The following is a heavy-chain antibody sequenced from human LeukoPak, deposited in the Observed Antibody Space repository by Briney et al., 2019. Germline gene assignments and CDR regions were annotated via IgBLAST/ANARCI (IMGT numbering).Heavy chain of an antibody. CDR2: IYYSGST. Sequence: PSETLSLTCTVSGGSISSSSYYWGWIRQPPGKGLEWIGSIYYSGSTYYNPSLKSRVAISVDTSKNQFSLKLSSVTAADTAVYYCARHGSISYYDILTGPGRSTYYYYMDVWGKGTTVTISS. J-gene: IGHJ6*03. V-gene: IGHV4-39*01. CDR1: GGSISSSSYY. D-gene: IGHD3-9*01. CDR3: ARHGSISYYDILTGPGRSTYYYYMDV.